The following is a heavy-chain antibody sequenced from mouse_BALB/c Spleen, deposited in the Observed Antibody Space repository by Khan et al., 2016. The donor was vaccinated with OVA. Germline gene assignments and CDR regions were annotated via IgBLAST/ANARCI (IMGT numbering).Heavy chain of an antibody. CDR2: ISYSGNT. J-gene: IGHJ3*01. CDR3: ARKDYYDYDPFPY. Sequence: EVQLVETGPGLVKPSQSLSLTCTVTGYSITSEFAWNWIRQFPGNKLEWMGYISYSGNTRYNPSLKSLISITRDTSRNQFFLQLNSVTTEDTATYYDARKDYYDYDPFPYWGQGTLVTVSA. V-gene: IGHV3-2*02. CDR1: GYSITSEFA. D-gene: IGHD2-4*01.